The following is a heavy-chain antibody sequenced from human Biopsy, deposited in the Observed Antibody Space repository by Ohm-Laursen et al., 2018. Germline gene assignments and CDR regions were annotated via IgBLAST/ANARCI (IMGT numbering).Heavy chain of an antibody. CDR2: INQSGST. CDR1: GGSFSDYY. J-gene: IGHJ6*02. CDR3: ARGSGYFKLDV. V-gene: IGHV4-34*01. Sequence: SETLSLTCAVYGGSFSDYYWTGIRQPPGKGLEWIGEINQSGSTKYNPSLKRRATLSADSSNSQFSLRLTSVTAADTAIYYCARGSGYFKLDVWGQGTTVTVSS. D-gene: IGHD5-12*01.